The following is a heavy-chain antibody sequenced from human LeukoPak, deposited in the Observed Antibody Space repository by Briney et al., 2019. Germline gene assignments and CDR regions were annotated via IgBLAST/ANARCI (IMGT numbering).Heavy chain of an antibody. V-gene: IGHV4-39*01. D-gene: IGHD3-22*01. J-gene: IGHJ4*02. CDR2: IYYSGST. Sequence: ASETLSLTCTVSGGSISSSSYYWGWIRQPPGKGLEWIGSIYYSGSTYYNPSLKSRVSISVDTSKNQFSLNLTSVAAADTAVYYCARPNSSGYPYYFDYWGQGTLVTVSS. CDR3: ARPNSSGYPYYFDY. CDR1: GGSISSSSYY.